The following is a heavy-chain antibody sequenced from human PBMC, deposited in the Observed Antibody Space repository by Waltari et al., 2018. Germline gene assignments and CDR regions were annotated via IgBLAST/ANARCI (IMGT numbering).Heavy chain of an antibody. D-gene: IGHD4-4*01. CDR2: IYYSGST. V-gene: IGHV4-59*01. Sequence: QVQLQESCPGLVKPSETLSLTCTVSGGSISSYYWSWIRQPPGKGLEWIGYIYYSGSTNYNPSLKSRVTISVDTSKNQFSLKLSSVTAADTAVYYCARSRGMTTTNFDYWGQGTLVTVSS. J-gene: IGHJ4*02. CDR3: ARSRGMTTTNFDY. CDR1: GGSISSYY.